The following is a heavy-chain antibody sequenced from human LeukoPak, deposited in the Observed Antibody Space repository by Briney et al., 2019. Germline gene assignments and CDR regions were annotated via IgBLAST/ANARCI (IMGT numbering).Heavy chain of an antibody. CDR3: AKVEGGGSRYDAFDI. V-gene: IGHV3-23*01. CDR1: GFTFSNYA. D-gene: IGHD2-15*01. CDR2: ISGSGGST. Sequence: GGSLRLSCAASGFTFSNYAMSWVRQAPGKGLEWVSGISGSGGSTYYTDSVKGRFTISRDNSKNTLYLQMNSLRTEDTAVYYCAKVEGGGSRYDAFDIWGQGTMVTVSS. J-gene: IGHJ3*02.